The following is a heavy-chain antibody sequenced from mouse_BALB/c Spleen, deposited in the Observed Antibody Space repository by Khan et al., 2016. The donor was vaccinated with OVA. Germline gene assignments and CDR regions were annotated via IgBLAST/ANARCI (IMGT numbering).Heavy chain of an antibody. D-gene: IGHD2-14*01. CDR2: IRSGGNT. CDR3: ARNSYMYDFTY. CDR1: GFSLTTYG. J-gene: IGHJ3*01. Sequence: QVQLQQSGPGLVRPSQTLSITCTVSGFSLTTYGVHWVRQSPGRGLEWLRVIRSGGNTDYNAAFISRLSITKDNSKSQVFFKMNSLHADDTAMYYCARNSYMYDFTYWGQGTLVTVSA. V-gene: IGHV2-2*01.